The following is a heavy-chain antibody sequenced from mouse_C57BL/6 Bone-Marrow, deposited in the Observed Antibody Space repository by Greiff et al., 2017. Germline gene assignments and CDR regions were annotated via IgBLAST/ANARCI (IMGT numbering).Heavy chain of an antibody. V-gene: IGHV3-6*01. CDR1: GYSITSGYY. CDR3: ARDRDDGYRFDD. Sequence: EVKLMESGPGLVKPSQSLSITCSVTGYSITSGYYWNWLRPFPGNKLEWMGYISYGGSNTYNPFLQNRISITRDTYKNQFFLKLNSVTTEDTATYYCARDRDDGYRFDDWGQGTTLTVAS. J-gene: IGHJ2*01. D-gene: IGHD2-3*01. CDR2: ISYGGSN.